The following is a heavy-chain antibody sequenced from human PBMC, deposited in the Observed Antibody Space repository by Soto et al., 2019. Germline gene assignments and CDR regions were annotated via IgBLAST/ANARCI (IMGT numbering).Heavy chain of an antibody. CDR1: GFTFSSYG. J-gene: IGHJ4*02. D-gene: IGHD3-16*02. CDR2: ISYDGSKK. V-gene: IGHV3-30*18. CDR3: AKELITFGGVIVPGAFDY. Sequence: PGGSLRLSCAASGFTFSSYGMHWVRQAPGKGLEWVAGISYDGSKKYYADSVKGRFTISRDNSKNTLYLQMNSLRAEDTAVYYCAKELITFGGVIVPGAFDYWGQGTLVTVSS.